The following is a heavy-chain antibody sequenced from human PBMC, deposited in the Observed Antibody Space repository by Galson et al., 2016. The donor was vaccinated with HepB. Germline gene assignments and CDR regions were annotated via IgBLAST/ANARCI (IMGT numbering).Heavy chain of an antibody. CDR2: ISGSSRHI. CDR1: GFIFTSYS. D-gene: IGHD3-10*01. Sequence: SLRLSCAASGFIFTSYSMNWVRQAPGKGLEWIASISGSSRHIFYADSLRGRFTISRDDADNSVYLKMDSLRVEDTAVYYCARDYYGTGRGDFDYWGQGTLVTVSS. V-gene: IGHV3-21*01. CDR3: ARDYYGTGRGDFDY. J-gene: IGHJ4*02.